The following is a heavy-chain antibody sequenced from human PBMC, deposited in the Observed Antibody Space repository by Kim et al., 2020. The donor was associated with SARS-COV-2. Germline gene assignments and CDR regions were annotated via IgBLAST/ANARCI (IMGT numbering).Heavy chain of an antibody. D-gene: IGHD6-13*01. J-gene: IGHJ6*02. V-gene: IGHV3-21*01. CDR3: ARARGIAAAANYYGMDV. Sequence: GGSLRLSCAASGFTFSSYNMNWVRQAPGKGLEWVSSISSSSYYIYYADSVKGRFTISRDNAKNSLYLQMNSLRAEDTAVYFCARARGIAAAANYYGMDVWGQGTTFTVSS. CDR2: ISSSSYYI. CDR1: GFTFSSYN.